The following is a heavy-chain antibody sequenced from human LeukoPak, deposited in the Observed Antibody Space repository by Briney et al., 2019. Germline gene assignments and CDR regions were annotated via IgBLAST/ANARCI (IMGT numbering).Heavy chain of an antibody. Sequence: ASVKVSCKASGYTFTGYYMHWVRQAPGPGLEWMGWINPNSGGTNYAQKFQGRVTMTRDTSISTAYMELSRLRSDDTAVYYCARDGDDYYDSSGYFQYWGQGTLVTVFS. CDR3: ARDGDDYYDSSGYFQY. CDR1: GYTFTGYY. D-gene: IGHD3-22*01. CDR2: INPNSGGT. V-gene: IGHV1-2*02. J-gene: IGHJ4*02.